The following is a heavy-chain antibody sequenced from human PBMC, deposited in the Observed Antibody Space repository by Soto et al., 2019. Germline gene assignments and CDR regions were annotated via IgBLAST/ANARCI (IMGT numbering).Heavy chain of an antibody. CDR3: AKRGDGRGGDYPH. Sequence: EVQLLESGGGLLQPGGSLRLSCAASGFTFSSYAMSWVRQAPGKGLEWVSTVSGSGGSTFYADSVKGRFTISRDNSKNTLYLQMISLRAEDTAVYYCAKRGDGRGGDYPHWGQGTLVTVSS. V-gene: IGHV3-23*01. J-gene: IGHJ4*02. D-gene: IGHD4-17*01. CDR1: GFTFSSYA. CDR2: VSGSGGST.